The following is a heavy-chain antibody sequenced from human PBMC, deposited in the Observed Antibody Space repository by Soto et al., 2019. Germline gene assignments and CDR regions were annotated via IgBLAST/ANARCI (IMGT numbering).Heavy chain of an antibody. CDR3: ARDGYYDILTGYYSGRFDY. D-gene: IGHD3-9*01. J-gene: IGHJ4*02. CDR1: GYTFTSYG. Sequence: ASVKVSCKASGYTFTSYGISWVRQAPGQGLEWMGWISACNGNTNYAQKLQGRVTMTTDTSTSTAYMELRSLRSDDTAVYYCARDGYYDILTGYYSGRFDYWGQGTLVTVSS. V-gene: IGHV1-18*01. CDR2: ISACNGNT.